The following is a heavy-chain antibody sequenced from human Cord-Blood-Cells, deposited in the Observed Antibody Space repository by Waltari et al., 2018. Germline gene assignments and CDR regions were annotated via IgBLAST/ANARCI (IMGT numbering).Heavy chain of an antibody. V-gene: IGHV1-24*01. Sequence: QVQRVQSGAEVKKPGASVKVSCKVSGYTLTELSMHRVRQAPGNGLEWMGGFDPEDGETIYAQKFQGRVTMTEDTSTDTAYMELSSLRSEDTAVYYCATAYESYGSGSYEDAFDIWGQGTMVTVSS. CDR2: FDPEDGET. J-gene: IGHJ3*02. CDR3: ATAYESYGSGSYEDAFDI. D-gene: IGHD3-10*01. CDR1: GYTLTELS.